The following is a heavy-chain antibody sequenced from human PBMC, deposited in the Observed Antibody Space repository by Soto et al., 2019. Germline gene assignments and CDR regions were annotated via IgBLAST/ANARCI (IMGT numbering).Heavy chain of an antibody. D-gene: IGHD2-15*01. Sequence: QVQLVQSGAEVKKPGSSVKVSCKASGGTFSSYAISWVRQAPGQGLDWMGWISAYNGNTKYAQDLQGRVTMTTDTSTSTAYMELRSLRSDDTAVYYCARFSGGSYNTYYFYYGMDVWGQGTTVTVSS. J-gene: IGHJ6*02. V-gene: IGHV1-18*01. CDR3: ARFSGGSYNTYYFYYGMDV. CDR1: GGTFSSYA. CDR2: ISAYNGNT.